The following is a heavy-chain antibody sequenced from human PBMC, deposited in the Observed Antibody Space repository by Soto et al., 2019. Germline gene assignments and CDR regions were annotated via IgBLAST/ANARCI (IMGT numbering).Heavy chain of an antibody. Sequence: SETLSLTCTVSGGSISSSSYYWCWIRQPPGKGLEWIGSIYYSGGTYYNPSLKSQVTISVDTSKNQFSLKLSSVTAADTAVYYCARQEQWLKSFDYWGQGTLVTVSS. J-gene: IGHJ4*02. CDR3: ARQEQWLKSFDY. V-gene: IGHV4-39*01. D-gene: IGHD6-19*01. CDR1: GGSISSSSYY. CDR2: IYYSGGT.